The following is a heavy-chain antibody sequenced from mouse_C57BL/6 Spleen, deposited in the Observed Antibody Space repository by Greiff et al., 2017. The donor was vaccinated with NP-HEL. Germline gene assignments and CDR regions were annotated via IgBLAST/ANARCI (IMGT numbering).Heavy chain of an antibody. V-gene: IGHV1-54*01. J-gene: IGHJ3*01. CDR1: GYAFTNYL. CDR2: INPGSGGT. CDR3: ARSGCNLFAY. D-gene: IGHD2-1*01. Sequence: QVQLQQSGAELVRPGTSVKVSCKASGYAFTNYLIEWVKQRPGQGLEWIGVINPGSGGTNYNEKFKGKATLTADKSSSTAYMQLSSLTSEDSAVYFCARSGCNLFAYWGQGTLVTVSA.